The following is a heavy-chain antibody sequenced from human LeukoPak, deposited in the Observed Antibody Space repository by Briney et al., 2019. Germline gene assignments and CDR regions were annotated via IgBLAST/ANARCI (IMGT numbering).Heavy chain of an antibody. D-gene: IGHD4-23*01. V-gene: IGHV6-1*01. CDR2: TYYRSEWYN. J-gene: IGHJ4*02. CDR3: AKDGSNDYGGTRFDY. CDR1: GDSVSSNSAT. Sequence: SQTLSLTCAIPGDSVSSNSATWHWIRQSPSRGLEWLGRTYYRSEWYNDYAVSVKSRITINPDTSKNQFSLHLNSVTPEDTAVYYCAKDGSNDYGGTRFDYWGQGTLVTVSS.